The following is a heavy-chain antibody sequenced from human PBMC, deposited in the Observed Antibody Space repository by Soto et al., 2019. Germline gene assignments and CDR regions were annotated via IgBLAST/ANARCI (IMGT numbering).Heavy chain of an antibody. Sequence: LRRSRAACRVSVYSYGVHGFRQAPGKGLEWVAVISYDGSNKYYADSVKGRFTISRDNSKNTLYLQMNSLRAEDTAVYYCAKDWSTTVVTPYYCGQGTFVTVSS. V-gene: IGHV3-30*18. CDR3: AKDWSTTVVTPYY. D-gene: IGHD4-17*01. CDR2: ISYDGSNK. J-gene: IGHJ4*02. CDR1: RVSVYSYG.